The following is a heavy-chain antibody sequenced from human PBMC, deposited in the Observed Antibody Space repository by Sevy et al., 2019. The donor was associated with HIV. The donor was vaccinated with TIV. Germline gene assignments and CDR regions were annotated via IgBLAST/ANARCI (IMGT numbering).Heavy chain of an antibody. Sequence: GGSLRLSCVASGFTFSDYYMSWIRQAPGKGLEWVSYISSSSSYTNYADSVKGRFTISRDNAKNSLYLQMNSLRADDTAVYYCARYTGSGSPLGYYYYMDVWGKGTTVTVSS. CDR3: ARYTGSGSPLGYYYYMDV. V-gene: IGHV3-11*06. CDR2: ISSSSSYT. J-gene: IGHJ6*03. D-gene: IGHD3-10*01. CDR1: GFTFSDYY.